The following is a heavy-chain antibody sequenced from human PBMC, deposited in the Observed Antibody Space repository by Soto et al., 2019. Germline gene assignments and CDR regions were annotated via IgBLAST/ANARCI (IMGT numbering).Heavy chain of an antibody. D-gene: IGHD6-13*01. J-gene: IGHJ4*02. CDR3: TRGRGSTPPRD. CDR2: IYTTGTT. V-gene: IGHV4-31*02. CDR1: GDSMSTGGYY. Sequence: QVQLQESGPGLVKPSQTLSLICSVSGDSMSTGGYYWTWIRQHPGKGLEWIGHIYTTGTTYYSPSLKSQVTMSKDKSSNRFSLNLNSVTAADTAVYYCTRGRGSTPPRDWGPGALVTVSS.